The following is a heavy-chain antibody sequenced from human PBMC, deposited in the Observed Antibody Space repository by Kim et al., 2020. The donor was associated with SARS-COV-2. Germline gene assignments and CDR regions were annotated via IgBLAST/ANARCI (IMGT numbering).Heavy chain of an antibody. Sequence: SPPLQSRVTMSVDTSKSQFSLKLSSVTAADTAVYYCARRGIAAARYYFDYWGQGTLVTVSS. D-gene: IGHD6-13*01. CDR3: ARRGIAAARYYFDY. J-gene: IGHJ4*02. V-gene: IGHV4-39*01.